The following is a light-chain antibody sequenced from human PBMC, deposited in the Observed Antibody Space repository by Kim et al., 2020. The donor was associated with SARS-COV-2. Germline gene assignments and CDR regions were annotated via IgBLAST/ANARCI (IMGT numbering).Light chain of an antibody. Sequence: ASVGDRVTITCRASQSISIYLNWYQQKPGKAPKVLMYAASSLQSGVPSRFSGSGSGTDFTLTIGSLQPEDFATYYCQQSYSTPFTFGPGTKVDIK. CDR3: QQSYSTPFT. J-gene: IGKJ3*01. CDR1: QSISIY. V-gene: IGKV1-39*01. CDR2: AAS.